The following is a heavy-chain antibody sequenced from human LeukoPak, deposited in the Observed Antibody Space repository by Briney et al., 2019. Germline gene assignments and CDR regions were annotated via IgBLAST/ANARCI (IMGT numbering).Heavy chain of an antibody. D-gene: IGHD2-15*01. CDR2: ISYHGRDT. J-gene: IGHJ4*02. Sequence: RRSLRLSCAASGVTFSSFAMHWVRQAPGKGLEWVAVISYHGRDTYYADSVKGRFTISRDNSKNTLYLQLNSLGAEDTAVYYCAAQPCSVGRCYLDYWGQGTLVTVSS. CDR3: AAQPCSVGRCYLDY. CDR1: GVTFSSFA. V-gene: IGHV3-30*04.